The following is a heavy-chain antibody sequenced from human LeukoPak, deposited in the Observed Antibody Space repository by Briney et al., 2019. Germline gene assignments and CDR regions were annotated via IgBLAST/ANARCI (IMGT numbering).Heavy chain of an antibody. CDR1: GYTFTSYG. J-gene: IGHJ4*02. CDR3: ARDPRTAYYDSSGYYYPPARYEAYFDY. Sequence: ASVKVSCKASGYTFTSYGISWVRQAPGRGLEWMGWISAYNGNTNYAQKLQGRVTMTTDTSTGTAYMELRSLRSDDTAVYYCARDPRTAYYDSSGYYYPPARYEAYFDYWGQGTLVTVSS. D-gene: IGHD3-22*01. V-gene: IGHV1-18*01. CDR2: ISAYNGNT.